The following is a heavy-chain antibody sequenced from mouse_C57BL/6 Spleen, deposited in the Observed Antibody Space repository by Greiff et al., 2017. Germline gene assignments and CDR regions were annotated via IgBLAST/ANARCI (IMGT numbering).Heavy chain of an antibody. CDR2: INPSSGYT. Sequence: QVQLQQSGVELAKPGASVKLSCKASGYTFTSYWMHWVKQRPGQGLEWIGYINPSSGYTKYNHKFKDKATLTADKSSSTAYMQLRSLTYEDSAVYYCARSLNWAVDYWGQGTTLTVSS. CDR1: GYTFTSYW. V-gene: IGHV1-7*01. CDR3: ARSLNWAVDY. D-gene: IGHD4-1*02. J-gene: IGHJ2*01.